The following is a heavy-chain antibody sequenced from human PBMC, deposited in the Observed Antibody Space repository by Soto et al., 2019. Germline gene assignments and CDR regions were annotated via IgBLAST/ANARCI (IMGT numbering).Heavy chain of an antibody. CDR1: GFSVSNNY. J-gene: IGHJ4*02. CDR2: IYADGTT. CDR3: ARGGGPFINSVTNPFDY. D-gene: IGHD4-17*01. Sequence: GGSLRLSCVVSGFSVSNNYMSWVRQAPGMRLDWVSVIYADGTTYYVDSVKGRFTISRHNSRNTLYLQMDSLRTEDTAVYYCARGGGPFINSVTNPFDYWGQGTLVTVSS. V-gene: IGHV3-53*04.